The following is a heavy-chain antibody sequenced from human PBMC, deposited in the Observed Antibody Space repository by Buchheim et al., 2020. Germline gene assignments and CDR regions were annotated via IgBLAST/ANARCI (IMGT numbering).Heavy chain of an antibody. V-gene: IGHV3-33*01. CDR2: IWYDGSNK. J-gene: IGHJ6*02. CDR3: ARDFYIGLRGMDV. D-gene: IGHD3-3*01. CDR1: GFTFSSYG. Sequence: QVQLVESGGGVVQPGRSLRLSCAASGFTFSSYGMHWVRQAPGKGLEWAAVIWYDGSNKYYADSVKGRFTISRDNSKNTLYLQMNSLRAEDTAVYYCARDFYIGLRGMDVWGQGTT.